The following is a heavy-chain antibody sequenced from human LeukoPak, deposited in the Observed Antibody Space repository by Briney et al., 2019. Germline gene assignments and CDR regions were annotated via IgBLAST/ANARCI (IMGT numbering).Heavy chain of an antibody. V-gene: IGHV3-33*08. CDR3: ARDESSGHLHFDY. Sequence: GGSLRLSCAASGFTFGTFGMHWVRKAPGKGLEWVAVIWYDGSNKYYAHSAKGRFTISRDNSKNTLYLQMNSLRDEDTAIYYCARDESSGHLHFDYWGQGTLVTVSS. CDR1: GFTFGTFG. D-gene: IGHD3-22*01. CDR2: IWYDGSNK. J-gene: IGHJ4*02.